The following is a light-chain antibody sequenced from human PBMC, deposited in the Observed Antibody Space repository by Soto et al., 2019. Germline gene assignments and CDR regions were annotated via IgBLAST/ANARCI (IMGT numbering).Light chain of an antibody. J-gene: IGKJ1*01. CDR3: QQSYSTLTWT. Sequence: DIQMTPSPSSLSASVGDRVTITCRASQSISSYLNWYQQKPGKAPKLLIYAASSLQSGVPSRFSGSGSGTDFTHTISSLQPEDFATYYCQQSYSTLTWTFGQGTKVEIK. V-gene: IGKV1-39*01. CDR1: QSISSY. CDR2: AAS.